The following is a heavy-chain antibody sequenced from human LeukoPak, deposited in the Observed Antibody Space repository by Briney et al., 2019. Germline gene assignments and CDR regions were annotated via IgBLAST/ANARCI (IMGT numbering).Heavy chain of an antibody. CDR2: IYYSGST. D-gene: IGHD5-18*01. CDR1: GGSISSYY. Sequence: SETLSLTCTVSGGSISSYYWSWIRQPPGKGLEWIGYIYYSGSTNYNPSLKSRVTISVDTSKNQFSLKLSSVTAADTAVYYCARGDTAMVNGYFDYWGQGTLVTVSS. CDR3: ARGDTAMVNGYFDY. V-gene: IGHV4-59*01. J-gene: IGHJ4*02.